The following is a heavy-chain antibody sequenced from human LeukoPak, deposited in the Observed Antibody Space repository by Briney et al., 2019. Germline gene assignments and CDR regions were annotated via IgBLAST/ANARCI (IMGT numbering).Heavy chain of an antibody. CDR1: GFTFSSYA. CDR3: AKRLGISTGYYYMDV. J-gene: IGHJ6*03. D-gene: IGHD3-9*01. V-gene: IGHV3-23*01. CDR2: ISGSGGST. Sequence: GGSLRLSCAASGFTFSSYAMSWVRQAPGKGLEWVSAISGSGGSTYYADSVKGRFTISRDNSKNTLYLQMNSLRAEDTAVYYCAKRLGISTGYYYMDVWGKGTTVTVSS.